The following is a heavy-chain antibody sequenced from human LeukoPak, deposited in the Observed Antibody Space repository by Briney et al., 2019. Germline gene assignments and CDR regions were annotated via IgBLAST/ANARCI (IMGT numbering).Heavy chain of an antibody. V-gene: IGHV4-59*01. J-gene: IGHJ3*02. Sequence: SETLSLTCTVSGGSISSYYWSWIRQPPGKGLEWIGYIYYSGSTNYNPSLKSRVTISVDTSKNQFSLKLSSVTAADTAVYYCARSDAPRPYEFSHAFDIWGQGTMVTVSS. CDR2: IYYSGST. CDR1: GGSISSYY. CDR3: ARSDAPRPYEFSHAFDI. D-gene: IGHD3-3*01.